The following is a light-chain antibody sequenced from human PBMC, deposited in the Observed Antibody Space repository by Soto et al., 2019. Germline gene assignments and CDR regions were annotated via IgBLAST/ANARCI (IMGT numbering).Light chain of an antibody. CDR3: SSYAGSSNV. CDR2: EVN. V-gene: IGLV2-8*01. Sequence: QPALTQPPSASGSPGQSVAISCTGTSSDPGGYNYVSWYQQQPGKAPKLMIYEVNKRPSGVPDRFSGSKSGNTASLTVSGLQAEDEADYYCSSYAGSSNVFGTGTKVTVL. CDR1: SSDPGGYNY. J-gene: IGLJ1*01.